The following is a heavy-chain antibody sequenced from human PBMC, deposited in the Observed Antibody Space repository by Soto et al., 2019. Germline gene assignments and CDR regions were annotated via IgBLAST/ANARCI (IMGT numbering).Heavy chain of an antibody. CDR3: ARAAIAAAGTGYFDS. CDR1: GFTFSSYA. V-gene: IGHV3-30-3*01. D-gene: IGHD6-13*01. CDR2: ISYDGSNK. J-gene: IGHJ4*02. Sequence: QVQLVESGGGVVQPGRSLRLSCAASGFTFSSYAMHWVRQAPGKRQEWVAVISYDGSNKYYADSVKGRFTISRDNSKTTLYLHMNSLRAEDTAVYYCARAAIAAAGTGYFDSWGQGTLVTVSS.